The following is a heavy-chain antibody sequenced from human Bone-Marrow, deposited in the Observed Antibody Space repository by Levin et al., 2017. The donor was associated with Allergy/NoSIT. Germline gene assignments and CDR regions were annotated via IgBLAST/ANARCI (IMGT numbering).Heavy chain of an antibody. V-gene: IGHV4-59*01. D-gene: IGHD1-26*01. Sequence: SETLSLTCTVSGTSLTNYYWTWIRQSPGKGLDLIGSIYHSGETKYNPSLKSRVTISLDTSNNQFSLKLNSVTAADTAVYYCARGTYYYYKNNNDLFWVDPWGQGTLVTVSS. CDR2: IYHSGET. CDR1: GTSLTNYY. CDR3: ARGTYYYYKNNNDLFWVDP. J-gene: IGHJ5*02.